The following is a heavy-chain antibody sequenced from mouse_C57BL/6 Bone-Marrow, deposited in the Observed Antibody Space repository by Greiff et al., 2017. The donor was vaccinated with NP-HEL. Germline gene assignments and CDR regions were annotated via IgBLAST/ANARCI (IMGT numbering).Heavy chain of an antibody. CDR3: ARGPITTVPYWYFDV. Sequence: EVQVVESEGGLVQPGSSMKLSCTASGFTFSDYYMAWVRQVPEKGLEWVANINYDGSSTYYLDSLKSRFIISRDNAKNILYLQMSSLKSEDTATYYCARGPITTVPYWYFDVWGTGTTVTVSS. J-gene: IGHJ1*03. V-gene: IGHV5-16*01. CDR1: GFTFSDYY. CDR2: INYDGSST. D-gene: IGHD1-1*01.